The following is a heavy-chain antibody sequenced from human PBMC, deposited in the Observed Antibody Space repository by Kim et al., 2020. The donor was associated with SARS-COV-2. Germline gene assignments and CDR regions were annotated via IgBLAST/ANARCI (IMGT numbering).Heavy chain of an antibody. J-gene: IGHJ4*02. CDR3: AKRVWDSSSWYSFDS. CDR2: IYASGTTT. V-gene: IGHV3-23*03. Sequence: GGSLRLSCATSGFTFSHYAMSWVRQAPGKGLEWVSVIYASGTTTYYTDSVKGRFTISRDTSKNTLYLQMNSLRAEYTAVYYCAKRVWDSSSWYSFDSWGQGNLVTVSS. CDR1: GFTFSHYA. D-gene: IGHD6-13*01.